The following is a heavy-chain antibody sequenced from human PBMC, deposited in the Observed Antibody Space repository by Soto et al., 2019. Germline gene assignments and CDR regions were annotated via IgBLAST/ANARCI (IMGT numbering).Heavy chain of an antibody. CDR1: GLTFSSYG. V-gene: IGHV3-30*03. CDR2: ISYDGSNK. CDR3: AIIAATFHPYFDY. J-gene: IGHJ4*02. D-gene: IGHD3-16*01. Sequence: GPLRLSCAASGLTFSSYGMHWVRQAPGKGLEWVAVISYDGSNKYYADSVKGRFTISRDNSKNTLYLQMNSLRAEDTAVYYCAIIAATFHPYFDYWGQGTLVTVSS.